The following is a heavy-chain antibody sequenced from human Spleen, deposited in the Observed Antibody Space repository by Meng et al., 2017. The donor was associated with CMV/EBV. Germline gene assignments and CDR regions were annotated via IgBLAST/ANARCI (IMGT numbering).Heavy chain of an antibody. V-gene: IGHV1-18*03. Sequence: TAPSYCICRLRQATGQLREWMGCIIPDNANSNHSHNLQVSVTMTTDTSTITAYMELMSPRAADMSLYYCARVGQFDTSAYYRKYFQHWGQGTLVTVSS. CDR2: IIPDNANS. D-gene: IGHD3-22*01. J-gene: IGHJ1*01. CDR3: ARVGQFDTSAYYRKYFQH. CDR1: TAPSYC.